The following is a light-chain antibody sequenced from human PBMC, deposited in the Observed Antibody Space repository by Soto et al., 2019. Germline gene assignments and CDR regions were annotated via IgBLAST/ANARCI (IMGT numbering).Light chain of an antibody. CDR2: EVI. Sequence: QSALTQPPSASGSPGQSVTISCTGTSSDVGSCKYVSWYQQHPGKAPKLMIYEVIKRPSGVPDRFSGSKSGNTASLTVSGLQAEDVADYYCSSYATSNNFEVVFGGGTELTV. V-gene: IGLV2-8*01. CDR3: SSYATSNNFEVV. J-gene: IGLJ2*01. CDR1: SSDVGSCKY.